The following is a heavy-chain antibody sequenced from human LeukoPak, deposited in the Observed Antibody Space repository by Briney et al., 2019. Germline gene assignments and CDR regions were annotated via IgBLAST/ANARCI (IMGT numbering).Heavy chain of an antibody. CDR1: GGSISSHY. D-gene: IGHD1-26*01. CDR2: IYYSGST. V-gene: IGHV4-59*11. Sequence: PSETLSLTCTVSGGSISSHYWSWIRQPLGKGLEWIGYIYYSGSTNYNPSLKSRVTISVDTSKNQFSLKLSSVTAADTAVYYCAREPGGSYYGTFDYWGQGTLVTVSS. CDR3: AREPGGSYYGTFDY. J-gene: IGHJ4*02.